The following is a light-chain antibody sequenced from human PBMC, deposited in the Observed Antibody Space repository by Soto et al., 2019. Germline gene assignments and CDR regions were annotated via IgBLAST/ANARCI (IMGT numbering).Light chain of an antibody. J-gene: IGKJ4*01. CDR2: GAS. CDR3: QQYCFSLP. V-gene: IGKV3-20*01. CDR1: QSVRHDY. Sequence: EIVLTQSPGTLSLSPGESATLSCRASQSVRHDYLAWYQQKPGRAPRLVIYGASNRASGVPDRFSGSGSGTDFTLTISRLEPEDFAVYYCQQYCFSLPFCGGPKLDIK.